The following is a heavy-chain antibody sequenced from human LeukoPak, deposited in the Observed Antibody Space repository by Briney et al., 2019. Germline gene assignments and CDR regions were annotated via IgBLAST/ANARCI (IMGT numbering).Heavy chain of an antibody. Sequence: GGSLRLSCAASGFTFSSYGMHWVRQAPGKGLEWVAFIRYDGSNKYYADSVKGRFTISRDSSKNTLYLQMNSLRAEDTAVYYCAKDATITMVRGVINWFDPWGQGTLVTVSS. V-gene: IGHV3-30*02. CDR2: IRYDGSNK. J-gene: IGHJ5*02. CDR1: GFTFSSYG. CDR3: AKDATITMVRGVINWFDP. D-gene: IGHD3-10*01.